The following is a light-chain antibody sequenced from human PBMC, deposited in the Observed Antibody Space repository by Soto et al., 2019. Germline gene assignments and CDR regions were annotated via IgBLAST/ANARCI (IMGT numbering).Light chain of an antibody. CDR2: AAS. CDR3: QQSYRTPL. J-gene: IGKJ3*01. Sequence: DIQMTQSPSSLSASVGDRVTITSRASQSISSYLNWYQQKPGKAPKLLIYAASNLQSGVPSRFSGSGSGTDFTLSISSLQPEDFATYYCQQSYRTPLFGPGTKVDI. CDR1: QSISSY. V-gene: IGKV1-39*01.